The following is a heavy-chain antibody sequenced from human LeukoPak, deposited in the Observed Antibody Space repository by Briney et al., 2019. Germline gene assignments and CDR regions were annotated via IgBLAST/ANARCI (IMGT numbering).Heavy chain of an antibody. Sequence: GGSXRLSCAASGFTFSSYEMNWVRQAPGKGLEWVSYISSSGSTIYYADSVKVRFTISRDNAKNSLYLQMNSLRAEDTAVYYCARGQGQYYYDSSGYYKSSNHFDYWGQGTLVTVSS. V-gene: IGHV3-48*03. CDR3: ARGQGQYYYDSSGYYKSSNHFDY. J-gene: IGHJ4*02. CDR1: GFTFSSYE. CDR2: ISSSGSTI. D-gene: IGHD3-22*01.